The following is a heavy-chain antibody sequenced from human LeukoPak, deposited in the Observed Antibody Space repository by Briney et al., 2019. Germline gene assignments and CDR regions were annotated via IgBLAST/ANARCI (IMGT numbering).Heavy chain of an antibody. CDR2: ISSSSSYI. Sequence: PGGSLRLSCAASGFTFSSYSMTWVRQAPGKGLEWVSSISSSSSYIYYADSVKGRFTISRDNAKNSLYLQMNSLRAEDTAVYYCARDLPEKLRYFDWLSTEGTLDPWGQGTLVTVSS. J-gene: IGHJ5*02. V-gene: IGHV3-21*01. CDR1: GFTFSSYS. CDR3: ARDLPEKLRYFDWLSTEGTLDP. D-gene: IGHD3-9*01.